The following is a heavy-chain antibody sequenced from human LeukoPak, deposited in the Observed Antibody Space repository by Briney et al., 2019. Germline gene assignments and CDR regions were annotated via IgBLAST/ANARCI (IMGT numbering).Heavy chain of an antibody. CDR1: GGTFSSYA. CDR3: ARFHGFGELLPRSYYYYYMYV. CDR2: IIPIFGTA. Sequence: ASVKVSCMASGGTFSSYAISWVRQAPGQGLEWMGGIIPIFGTANYAQTFQGRVTITADRSTSTAYMELSSLRSEDTAVYYCARFHGFGELLPRSYYYYYMYVWGKGTTVTVSS. J-gene: IGHJ6*03. V-gene: IGHV1-69*06. D-gene: IGHD3-10*01.